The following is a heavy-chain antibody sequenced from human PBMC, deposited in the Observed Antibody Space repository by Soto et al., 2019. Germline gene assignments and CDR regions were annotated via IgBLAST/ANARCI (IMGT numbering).Heavy chain of an antibody. J-gene: IGHJ6*02. D-gene: IGHD3-10*01. CDR2: IYYSGST. V-gene: IGHV4-39*01. Sequence: SETLCVTCTVAGGSSSSSSYYWGWIRQPPGKGLEWIGSIYYSGSTYYNPSLKSRVTISVDTSKNQFSLKLSSVTAADTAVYYCASLYGSGSYSSPLYYYYGMDVWGQGTTVTVSS. CDR1: GGSSSSSSYY. CDR3: ASLYGSGSYSSPLYYYYGMDV.